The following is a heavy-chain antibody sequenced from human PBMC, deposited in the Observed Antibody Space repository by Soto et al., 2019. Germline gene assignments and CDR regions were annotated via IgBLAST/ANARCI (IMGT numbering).Heavy chain of an antibody. Sequence: VQLVESGGGVVQPGRSLRLSCAASGFTFSHYAIHWVRQTPGKGLEWVAVIAYDGSNKYYADSVKGRFTISRDNSKNTLYLQMDSLRAEDTAVYYCAREQYGEHYFDYWGQGTLVTVSS. V-gene: IGHV3-30-3*01. CDR1: GFTFSHYA. CDR2: IAYDGSNK. D-gene: IGHD4-17*01. CDR3: AREQYGEHYFDY. J-gene: IGHJ4*02.